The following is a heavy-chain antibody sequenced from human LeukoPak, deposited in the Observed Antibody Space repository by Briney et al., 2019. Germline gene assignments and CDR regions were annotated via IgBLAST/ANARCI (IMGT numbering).Heavy chain of an antibody. V-gene: IGHV1-46*01. CDR1: GYTFTSYY. D-gene: IGHD2-21*01. CDR3: ARDCVILDPPTPYYYYGMDV. J-gene: IGHJ6*02. CDR2: INPSGGST. Sequence: ASVNVSCKASGYTFTSYYMHWVRPAPGQGLEWMGIINPSGGSTSYAQNFQGRVTMTRDTSTSTVYMELSSLRSEDTAVYYCARDCVILDPPTPYYYYGMDVWGQGTTVTVSS.